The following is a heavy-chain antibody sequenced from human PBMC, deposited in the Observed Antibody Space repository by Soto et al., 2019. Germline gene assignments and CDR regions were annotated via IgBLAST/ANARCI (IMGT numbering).Heavy chain of an antibody. V-gene: IGHV1-8*01. CDR1: GYTFSTYD. CDR3: TRTSTSCISTRCYSGTWFEP. CDR2: MNPNSGHT. J-gene: IGHJ5*02. D-gene: IGHD2-2*01. Sequence: ASVKVSCKASGYTFSTYDINWVRQATGQGLEWMGWMNPNSGHTGYEQKFQGRVTMTRNTSISTAYMELSSLRSEDTAVYYCTRTSTSCISTRCYSGTWFEPWGQGTLVTVSS.